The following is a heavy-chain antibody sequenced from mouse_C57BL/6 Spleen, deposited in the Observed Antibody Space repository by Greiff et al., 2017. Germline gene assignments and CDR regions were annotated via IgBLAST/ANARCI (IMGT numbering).Heavy chain of an antibody. D-gene: IGHD6-1*01. V-gene: IGHV5-4*01. J-gene: IGHJ2*01. CDR1: GFTFSSYA. CDR2: ISDGGSYT. CDR3: ARDERHGNFYFDY. Sequence: EVPVVESGGGLVKPGGSLKLSCAASGFTFSSYAMSLVRQTPEKRLELVATISDGGSYTYYPDNVKGRKTIYRDNAKNNLYLQMSHLKSEDTAMYYCARDERHGNFYFDYWGQGTTLTVSS.